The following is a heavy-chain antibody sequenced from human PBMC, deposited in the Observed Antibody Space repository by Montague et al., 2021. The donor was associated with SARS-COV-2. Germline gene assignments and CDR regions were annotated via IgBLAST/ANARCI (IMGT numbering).Heavy chain of an antibody. D-gene: IGHD3-9*01. J-gene: IGHJ5*02. V-gene: IGHV4-39*01. CDR1: GGSISSSSYY. CDR3: ARPVSYYDILSSYTSWFDP. CDR2: IYYSGXT. Sequence: SETLSLTCTVTGGSISSSSYYWGWIRQSPGKGLEWIGSIYYSGXTXYXXXXKXRVTISVDTSKNQFSLKLSSVTAADTAVYYCARPVSYYDILSSYTSWFDPWGQGTLVTVSS.